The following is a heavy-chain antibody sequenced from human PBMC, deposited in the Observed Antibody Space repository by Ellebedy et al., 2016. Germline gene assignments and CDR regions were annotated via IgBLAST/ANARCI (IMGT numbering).Heavy chain of an antibody. CDR2: ISAFNGDT. J-gene: IGHJ4*02. V-gene: IGHV1-18*01. CDR3: ARETIFGVELDY. CDR1: GYTFSSYG. Sequence: ASVKVSXXASGYTFSSYGISWVRQAPGQGLEWMGWISAFNGDTNLAQEFLGRVTLTTDVSTATAYMELTGLKSDDTALYYCARETIFGVELDYWGQGTLVTVSS. D-gene: IGHD3-3*01.